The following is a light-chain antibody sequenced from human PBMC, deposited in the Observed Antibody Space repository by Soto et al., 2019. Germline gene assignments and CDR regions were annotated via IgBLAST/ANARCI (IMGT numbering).Light chain of an antibody. CDR3: QQYNSYSPVLT. V-gene: IGKV1-5*01. J-gene: IGKJ4*01. Sequence: DIQLTQSPSTLSASVGDRVTITCRASQSIRSWLAWYQQKPGKAPNLLIYDATILESALPSRFSGSGSVKEFTLPVNSWQPGDFASYFFQQYNSYSPVLTFGRGTKVDIK. CDR1: QSIRSW. CDR2: DAT.